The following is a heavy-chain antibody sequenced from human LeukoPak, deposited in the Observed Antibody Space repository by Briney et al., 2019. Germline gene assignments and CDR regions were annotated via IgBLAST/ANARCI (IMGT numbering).Heavy chain of an antibody. J-gene: IGHJ4*02. CDR3: ARDRGSSWYLVDY. Sequence: GGSLRLSCAASGFTFDDYGMSWVRQAPGKGLEWVSGINWNGGSTGYADSVKGRFTISRDNAKNSPYLQVNSLRAEDTALYYCARDRGSSWYLVDYWGQGTLVTVSS. D-gene: IGHD6-13*01. CDR1: GFTFDDYG. CDR2: INWNGGST. V-gene: IGHV3-20*04.